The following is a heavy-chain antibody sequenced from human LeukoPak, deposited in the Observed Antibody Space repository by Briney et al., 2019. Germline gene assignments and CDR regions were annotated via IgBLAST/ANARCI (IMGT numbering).Heavy chain of an antibody. D-gene: IGHD3-10*01. Sequence: PSETLSLTCGVSGYSISRGYYWAWIRQPPGKGLEWIGTIYHTRSTYYTPSLGSRVTISVDTSKNEFSLNLNSVTAADTAVYYCARAGWIITSGIDYWGQRALVTVSS. J-gene: IGHJ4*02. CDR3: ARAGWIITSGIDY. CDR2: IYHTRST. CDR1: GYSISRGYY. V-gene: IGHV4-38-2*01.